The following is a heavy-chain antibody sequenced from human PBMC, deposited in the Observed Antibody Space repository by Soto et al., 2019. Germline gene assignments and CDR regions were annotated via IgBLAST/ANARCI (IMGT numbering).Heavy chain of an antibody. CDR1: GYGFTTYA. J-gene: IGHJ4*02. V-gene: IGHV1-18*01. CDR3: ARGRYGDY. D-gene: IGHD1-1*01. CDR2: ISAHNGNT. Sequence: QVHLVQSGAEVKKPRASVKVSFKSSGYGFTTYAITWVRQAPGQGIEWMGWISAHNGNTNYAQKLQGRVTVTRDTSTSTAYMELRSLRSDDTAVYYCARGRYGDYWGQGALVTVSS.